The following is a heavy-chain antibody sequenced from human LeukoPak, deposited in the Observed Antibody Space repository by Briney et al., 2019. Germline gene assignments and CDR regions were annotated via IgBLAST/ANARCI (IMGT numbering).Heavy chain of an antibody. CDR3: ARGPGY. CDR2: VYFSGT. J-gene: IGHJ4*02. D-gene: IGHD3-10*01. V-gene: IGHV4-39*07. Sequence: SETLSLTCTVSGVSITNSSNYWGWIRQPPGKGLEWIGSVYFSGTYYNPSLESRVTISVDTSKNQFSLKLRSVTAADTAVYYCARGPGYWGQGTLVTVSS. CDR1: GVSITNSSNY.